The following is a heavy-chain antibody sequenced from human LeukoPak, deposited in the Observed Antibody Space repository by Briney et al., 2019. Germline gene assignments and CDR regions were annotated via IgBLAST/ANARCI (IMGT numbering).Heavy chain of an antibody. CDR3: VDIIAAAGPIDY. V-gene: IGHV4-39*01. Sequence: TSETLSLTCTVSGGSISSSSYYWGWIRQPPGKGLEWIGSIYYSGSTYYNPSLKSRVTISVDTSKNQFSLKLGSVTAADTAVYYCVDIIAAAGPIDYWGQGTLVTVSS. CDR1: GGSISSSSYY. J-gene: IGHJ4*02. D-gene: IGHD6-13*01. CDR2: IYYSGST.